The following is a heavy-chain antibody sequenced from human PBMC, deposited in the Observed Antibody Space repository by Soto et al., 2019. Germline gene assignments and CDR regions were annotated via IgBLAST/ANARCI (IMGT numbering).Heavy chain of an antibody. CDR3: AMSGVAMSYHYFYGMDV. CDR1: GFTSTIYA. Sequence: PGGSLRLSCAASGFTSTIYAIHWVRQAPGKGLEWVAVMSYDGSNKYYADSVKGRFTISRDTSENTLHLQMNSLRTEDTAVYYCAMSGVAMSYHYFYGMDVWGQGTTVTVSS. D-gene: IGHD2-21*01. J-gene: IGHJ6*02. V-gene: IGHV3-30-3*01. CDR2: MSYDGSNK.